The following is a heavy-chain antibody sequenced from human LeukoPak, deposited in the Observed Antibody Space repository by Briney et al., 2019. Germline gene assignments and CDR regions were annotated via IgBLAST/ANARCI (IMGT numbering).Heavy chain of an antibody. Sequence: SETLSLTCAVCGGSFSGYYCCWSRQPPPKGLEWMGEINHSGSTNYNPSPKSRVTISVDTTTNQFPLKLSSVTAADTAVYYCARVVAVAGRDYWGQGTLVTVSS. CDR1: GGSFSGYY. D-gene: IGHD6-19*01. CDR2: INHSGST. J-gene: IGHJ4*02. CDR3: ARVVAVAGRDY. V-gene: IGHV4-34*01.